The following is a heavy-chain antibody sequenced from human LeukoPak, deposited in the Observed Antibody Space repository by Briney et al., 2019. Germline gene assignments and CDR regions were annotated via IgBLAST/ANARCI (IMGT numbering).Heavy chain of an antibody. Sequence: PSETLSLTCTVSGGSISSYYWSWIRQPAGKGLEWIGRIYTSGSTNYNPSLKSRVTISVDTSKNQFSLKLSSVTAADTAVYYCARVSLGYCSSTSCYEFGYRRNNWFDPWGQGTLVTVSS. CDR1: GGSISSYY. D-gene: IGHD2-2*03. V-gene: IGHV4-4*07. CDR2: IYTSGST. J-gene: IGHJ5*02. CDR3: ARVSLGYCSSTSCYEFGYRRNNWFDP.